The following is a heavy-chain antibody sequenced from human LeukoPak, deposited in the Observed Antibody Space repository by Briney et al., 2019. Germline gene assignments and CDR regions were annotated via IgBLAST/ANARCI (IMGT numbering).Heavy chain of an antibody. J-gene: IGHJ3*02. Sequence: SETLSLTCTVSGGSISSGDYYWSWIRQPPGKGLEWIGYIYYSGSTYYNPSLKSRVTISVDTSKNQFSLKLSSVTAADTAVYYCARGTGDGITMIETAFDIWGQGTMVTVSS. D-gene: IGHD3-22*01. CDR3: ARGTGDGITMIETAFDI. CDR1: GGSISSGDYY. V-gene: IGHV4-30-4*01. CDR2: IYYSGST.